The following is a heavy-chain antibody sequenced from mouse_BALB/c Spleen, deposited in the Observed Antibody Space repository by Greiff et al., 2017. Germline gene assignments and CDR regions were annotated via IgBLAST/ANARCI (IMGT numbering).Heavy chain of an antibody. CDR3: ARSWDGNWYFDV. J-gene: IGHJ1*01. V-gene: IGHV1-67*01. Sequence: QVQLQQSGPELVRPGVSVKISCKGSGYTFTDYAMHWVKQSHAKSLEWIGVISTYSGNTNYNQKFKGKATITVDKSSSTAYMELARLTSEDSAIYYCARSWDGNWYFDVWGAGTTVTVSS. CDR2: ISTYSGNT. CDR1: GYTFTDYA. D-gene: IGHD2-1*01.